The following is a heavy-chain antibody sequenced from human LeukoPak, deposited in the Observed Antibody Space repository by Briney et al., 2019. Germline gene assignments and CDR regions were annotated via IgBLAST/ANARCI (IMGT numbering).Heavy chain of an antibody. CDR2: IYYSGST. D-gene: IGHD2-2*01. Sequence: SETLTLTCTVSGGSISSYYWSWIRQPPGKGLEWIGYIYYSGSTNYNPSLKSRVTISVDTSKNQFSLKLSSVTAADTAVYYCARGIGYCSSTSCYAALDPWGQGTLVTVSS. CDR3: ARGIGYCSSTSCYAALDP. CDR1: GGSISSYY. J-gene: IGHJ5*02. V-gene: IGHV4-59*01.